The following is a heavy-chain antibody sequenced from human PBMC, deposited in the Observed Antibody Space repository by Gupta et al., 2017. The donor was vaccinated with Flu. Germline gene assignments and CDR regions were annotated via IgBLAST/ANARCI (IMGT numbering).Heavy chain of an antibody. J-gene: IGHJ4*02. CDR1: GFNFSSYW. Sequence: ELQLVESGGGLVQPGGSLRLSCAASGFNFSSYWMSWFRQAPGKGLEWVANIKQDGSEKYYVDSVKGRFTISRDNAKNSLYLQMNSLRAEDTAVYYCARIKWGSEDYWGQGTLVTVSS. V-gene: IGHV3-7*01. D-gene: IGHD7-27*01. CDR2: IKQDGSEK. CDR3: ARIKWGSEDY.